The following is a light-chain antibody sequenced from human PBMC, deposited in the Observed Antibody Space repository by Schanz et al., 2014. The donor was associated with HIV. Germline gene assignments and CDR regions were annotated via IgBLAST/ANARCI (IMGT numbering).Light chain of an antibody. CDR2: GAS. CDR1: QSISSSY. CDR3: QHYGSSPFT. V-gene: IGKV3-20*01. Sequence: ESVLTQSPGTLSLSPGERATLSCRTSQSISSSYLAWYQQKPGQAPRLLIYGASSRATGIPDRFSGSGSGTDFTLTISGLEPEDFAVYYCQHYGSSPFTFGPGTKVDIK. J-gene: IGKJ3*01.